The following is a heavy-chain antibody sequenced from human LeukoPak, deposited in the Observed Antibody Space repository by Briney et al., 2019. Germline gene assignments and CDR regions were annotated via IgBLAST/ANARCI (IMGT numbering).Heavy chain of an antibody. J-gene: IGHJ3*01. CDR1: GFIFSNYW. D-gene: IGHD4-17*01. V-gene: IGHV3-7*01. Sequence: GGSLRLSCAASGFIFSNYWMSWVRQAPGKGLEWVPNIKQDGSEKYYVDSVKGRFTISRDNAKNSLYLQMNSLRVEDTAIYYCATVGAVTDGAFDVWGQGTMVTVSS. CDR2: IKQDGSEK. CDR3: ATVGAVTDGAFDV.